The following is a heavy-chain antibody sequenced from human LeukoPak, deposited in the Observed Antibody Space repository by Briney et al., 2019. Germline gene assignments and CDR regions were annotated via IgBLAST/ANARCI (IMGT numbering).Heavy chain of an antibody. CDR1: GFMFSSYA. CDR2: ISGSGGST. Sequence: GGSLRLSCAASGFMFSSYAMSWVRQAPGKGLEWVSAISGSGGSTYYADSVKGRFTISRDNAKNTLYLQMNSLRAEDTAVYYCARDGDAYNFDYWGQGALVTVSS. CDR3: ARDGDAYNFDY. V-gene: IGHV3-23*01. D-gene: IGHD5-24*01. J-gene: IGHJ4*02.